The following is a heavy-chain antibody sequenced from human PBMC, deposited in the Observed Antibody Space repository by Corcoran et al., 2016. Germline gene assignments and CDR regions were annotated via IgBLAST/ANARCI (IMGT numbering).Heavy chain of an antibody. Sequence: QLQLQESGPGLVKPSETLSLTCTVSGGSISSSSYYWGWIRQPPGKGLEWIGSIYYSGSTYYNPSLKSRVTISVDTSKNQFSLKLSSVTAADTAVYYCARYVAWDPGAFDIWGQGTMVTVSS. CDR2: IYYSGST. CDR3: ARYVAWDPGAFDI. D-gene: IGHD3-10*02. J-gene: IGHJ3*02. V-gene: IGHV4-39*07. CDR1: GGSISSSSYY.